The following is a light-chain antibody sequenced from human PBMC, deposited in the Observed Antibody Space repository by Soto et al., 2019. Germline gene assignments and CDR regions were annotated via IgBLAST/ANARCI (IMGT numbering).Light chain of an antibody. CDR3: QSYDSSLSGSV. Sequence: QSVLTQPPSVSGAPGQRVTISCTGSSSNIGAGYHVHWYQQLPGTAPKLLIYGNSNRPSGVPDRFSGSKSGTSASLAITGLQAEDEADYYCQSYDSSLSGSVFGGGTTVTVL. CDR1: SSNIGAGYH. J-gene: IGLJ3*02. CDR2: GNS. V-gene: IGLV1-40*01.